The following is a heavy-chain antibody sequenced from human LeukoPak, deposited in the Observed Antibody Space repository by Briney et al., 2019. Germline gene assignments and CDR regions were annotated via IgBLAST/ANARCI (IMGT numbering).Heavy chain of an antibody. CDR1: GGSISSYY. Sequence: PSETLSLTCTVSGGSISSYYWSWIRQPAGKGLEWIGRIYTSGSTNYNPSLKSRVTMSVDTSKNQFSPKLSSVTAADTAVYYCVSTAYNDFWSGRPGYFDYWGQGALVTVSS. CDR3: VSTAYNDFWSGRPGYFDY. V-gene: IGHV4-4*07. D-gene: IGHD3-3*01. J-gene: IGHJ4*02. CDR2: IYTSGST.